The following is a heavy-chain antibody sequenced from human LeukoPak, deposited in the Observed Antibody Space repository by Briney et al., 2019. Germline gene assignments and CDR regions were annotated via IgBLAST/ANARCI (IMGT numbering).Heavy chain of an antibody. D-gene: IGHD6-19*01. J-gene: IGHJ6*04. CDR2: IRSKAYGGTT. V-gene: IGHV3-49*04. CDR3: TSCSSGCGYYGMDV. CDR1: GFTFGDYA. Sequence: GRSLRLSCTASGFTFGDYAMSWVRQAPGKGLEWVGFIRSKAYGGTTEYAASVKGRFTISRDDSKSIAYLQMNSLKTEDTAVYYCTSCSSGCGYYGMDVWGKGTTVTVSS.